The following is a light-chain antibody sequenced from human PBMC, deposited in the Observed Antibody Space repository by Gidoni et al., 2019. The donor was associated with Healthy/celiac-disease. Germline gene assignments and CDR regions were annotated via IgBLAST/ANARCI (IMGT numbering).Light chain of an antibody. Sequence: EIVLTQSPGTLYLSPGERATLSCSASQSVSSSYLAWYQQKPGQAPRLLIYGASSRATGIPDRFSGSGSGTVFTLTSSRLEPEDFAVYYCQQYGSSPLTFGGXTKVEIK. V-gene: IGKV3-20*01. CDR2: GAS. CDR3: QQYGSSPLT. CDR1: QSVSSSY. J-gene: IGKJ4*01.